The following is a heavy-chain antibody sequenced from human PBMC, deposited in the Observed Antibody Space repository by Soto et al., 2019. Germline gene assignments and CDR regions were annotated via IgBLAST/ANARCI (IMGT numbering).Heavy chain of an antibody. V-gene: IGHV3-30*18. CDR2: ISYDGSNK. Sequence: QVQLVESGGGVVQPGRSLRLSCAASGFTFSSYGMHWVRQAPGKGLEWVAVISYDGSNKYYADSVKGRFTISRDNSKNTLYLQMNSQRAEDTAVYYCAKDGRDYYYGMDVWGQGTTVTVSS. J-gene: IGHJ6*02. CDR3: AKDGRDYYYGMDV. CDR1: GFTFSSYG.